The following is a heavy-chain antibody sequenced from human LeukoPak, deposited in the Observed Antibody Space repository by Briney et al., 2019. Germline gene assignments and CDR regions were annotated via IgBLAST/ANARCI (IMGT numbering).Heavy chain of an antibody. V-gene: IGHV7-4-1*02. Sequence: ASVKVSCKASGYIFTNNAMHWVQLAPGQGLEWMGWINTNTGNPTYAQGFTGRFVFSLDTSVSTAYLQISSLKAEDTAVYYCARAGSGSSGKWFDPWGQGTLVTVSS. CDR3: ARAGSGSSGKWFDP. J-gene: IGHJ5*02. CDR1: GYIFTNNA. CDR2: INTNTGNP. D-gene: IGHD1-26*01.